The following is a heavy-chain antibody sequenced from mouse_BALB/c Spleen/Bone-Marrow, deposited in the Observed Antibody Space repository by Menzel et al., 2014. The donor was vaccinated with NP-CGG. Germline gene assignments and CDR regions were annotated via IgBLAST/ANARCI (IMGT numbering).Heavy chain of an antibody. CDR1: GFTFSSYA. CDR3: ARYYGSSYDY. D-gene: IGHD1-1*01. Sequence: EVMLVESGGGLVKPGGSLKLSCAASGFTFSSYAMSWVRQTPEKRLEWVATISSGGNHTYYPDSVKGRFTISRDNAKNTLYLQMSSLRSEDTAMYYCARYYGSSYDYWGQGTTLTVSS. V-gene: IGHV5-9-1*01. CDR2: ISSGGNHT. J-gene: IGHJ2*01.